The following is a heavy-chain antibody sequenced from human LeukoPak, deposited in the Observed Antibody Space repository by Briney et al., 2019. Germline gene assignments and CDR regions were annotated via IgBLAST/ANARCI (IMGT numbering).Heavy chain of an antibody. D-gene: IGHD3-22*01. CDR3: ARPGYYYDSSGYSRPVDY. J-gene: IGHJ4*02. Sequence: GGSLRLSCAASGFTFSSYWMHWVRQAPGKGLVWVSRINSDGSSTSYADSVKGRFTISRDNAKNTLYLQMNSLRAEDTAVYYCARPGYYYDSSGYSRPVDYWGQGTLATVSS. V-gene: IGHV3-74*01. CDR2: INSDGSST. CDR1: GFTFSSYW.